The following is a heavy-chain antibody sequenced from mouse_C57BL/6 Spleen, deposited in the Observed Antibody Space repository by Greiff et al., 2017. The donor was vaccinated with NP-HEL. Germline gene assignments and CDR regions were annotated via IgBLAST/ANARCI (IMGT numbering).Heavy chain of an antibody. CDR3: ARVLGRVYWYFDV. CDR1: GFTFSSYA. V-gene: IGHV5-4*01. CDR2: ISDGGSYT. D-gene: IGHD4-1*01. Sequence: DVHLVESGGGLVKPGGSLKLSCAASGFTFSSYAMSWVRQTPEKRLEWVATISDGGSYTYYPDNVKGRFTISRDNAKNNLYLQMSHLKSEDTAMYYCARVLGRVYWYFDVWGTGTTVTVSS. J-gene: IGHJ1*03.